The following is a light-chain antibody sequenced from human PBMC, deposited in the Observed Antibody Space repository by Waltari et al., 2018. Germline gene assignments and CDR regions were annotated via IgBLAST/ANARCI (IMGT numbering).Light chain of an antibody. CDR2: DVS. CDR1: SSDVGAYNY. Sequence: QSALTQPASVSGSPGQSITISCTGTSSDVGAYNYVSWYQQHPGKAPKLMIYDVSNRPSGVSNRFSGSKSGNTASLTISGLQAEDEAEYFCSSYTTSSTLVFGGGTQLTVL. J-gene: IGLJ7*01. CDR3: SSYTTSSTLV. V-gene: IGLV2-14*01.